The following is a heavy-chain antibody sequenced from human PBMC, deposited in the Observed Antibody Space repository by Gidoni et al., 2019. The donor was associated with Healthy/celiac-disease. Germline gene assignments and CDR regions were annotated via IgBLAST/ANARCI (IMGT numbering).Heavy chain of an antibody. Sequence: EVPLLEAGGGLVQPGRSLSLSCAASGFPLSSYAMSWVRQAPGKGLEWVSAISGSGGSTYYADSVKGRFTISRDNSKNTLYLQMNSLRAEDTAVYYCAKGGSAGTAGWFDPWGQGTLVTVSS. V-gene: IGHV3-23*01. CDR2: ISGSGGST. J-gene: IGHJ5*02. D-gene: IGHD6-13*01. CDR3: AKGGSAGTAGWFDP. CDR1: GFPLSSYA.